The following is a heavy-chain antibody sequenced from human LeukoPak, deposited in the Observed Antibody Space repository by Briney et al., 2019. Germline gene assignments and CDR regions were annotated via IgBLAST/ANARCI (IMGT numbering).Heavy chain of an antibody. CDR1: GYSISSGYY. V-gene: IGHV4-38-2*02. J-gene: IGHJ3*02. CDR2: IYHSGST. Sequence: SETLSLTCTVSGYSISSGYYWGWIRQPPGKGLEWIGSIYHSGSTYYNPSLKSRVTISVDTSKNQFSLKLSSVTAADTAVYYCAREYSNDAFDIWGQGTMVTVSS. CDR3: AREYSNDAFDI. D-gene: IGHD6-13*01.